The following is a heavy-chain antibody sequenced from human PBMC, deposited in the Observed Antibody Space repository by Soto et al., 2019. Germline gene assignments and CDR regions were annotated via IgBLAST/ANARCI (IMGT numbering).Heavy chain of an antibody. D-gene: IGHD3-10*01. J-gene: IGHJ5*02. CDR2: IYHSGST. V-gene: IGHV4-4*02. CDR1: GGSITSSNW. CDR3: ARGRGLWFGELLQVWDWFDP. Sequence: SETLSLTCAVSGGSITSSNWWSWVRQPPGKGLEWIGEIYHSGSTYYNPSLKSRVTISVDKSKNQFSLKLSSVTAADTAVYYCARGRGLWFGELLQVWDWFDPWGQGTLVTVSS.